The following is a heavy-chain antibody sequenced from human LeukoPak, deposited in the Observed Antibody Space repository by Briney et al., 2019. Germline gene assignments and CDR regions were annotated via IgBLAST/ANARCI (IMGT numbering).Heavy chain of an antibody. J-gene: IGHJ3*02. CDR2: INPSGGST. Sequence: ASVKVSCKASGYTFTSYYMHWVRQAPGQGLEWMGIINPSGGSTSYAQKFQGRVTMTRDMSTSTVYMELSSLRSEDTAVYYCARETGTGDAFDIWGQGTMVTVSS. V-gene: IGHV1-46*01. CDR3: ARETGTGDAFDI. D-gene: IGHD1-1*01. CDR1: GYTFTSYY.